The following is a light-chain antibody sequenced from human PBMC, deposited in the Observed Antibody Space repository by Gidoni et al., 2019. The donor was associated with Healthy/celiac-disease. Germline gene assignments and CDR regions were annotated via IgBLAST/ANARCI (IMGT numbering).Light chain of an antibody. CDR1: QRISSW. V-gene: IGKV1-5*01. Sequence: DIQMTQSPSTLSASVGDRVTITCRASQRISSWLAWYQQKPGKAPKLLIYDAASLESGVPSRCSGSGSGTEFTPISSSLQADDFATYYCQQYNSYSPQWTFGQGTKVEIK. CDR3: QQYNSYSPQWT. J-gene: IGKJ1*01. CDR2: DAA.